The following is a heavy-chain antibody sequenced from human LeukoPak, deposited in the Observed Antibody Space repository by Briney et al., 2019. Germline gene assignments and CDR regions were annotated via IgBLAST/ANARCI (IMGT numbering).Heavy chain of an antibody. J-gene: IGHJ3*02. Sequence: PSETLSLTCTVSGGSISSSSYYWGWIRQPPGKGLEWIGSIYYSGSTYYNPSLKSRFTISVDTSKNPFSLKLSSVTAADTAVYYCARGGKDAFDIWGQGTMVTVSS. CDR3: ARGGKDAFDI. V-gene: IGHV4-39*01. CDR1: GGSISSSSYY. CDR2: IYYSGST.